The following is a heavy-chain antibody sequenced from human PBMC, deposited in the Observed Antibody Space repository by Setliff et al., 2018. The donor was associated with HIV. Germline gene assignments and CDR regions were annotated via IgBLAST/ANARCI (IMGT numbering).Heavy chain of an antibody. CDR1: GFGFYSHD. CDR3: ARDRLISARYWTSDY. J-gene: IGHJ4*02. V-gene: IGHV3-48*03. CDR2: ISHGGATK. D-gene: IGHD2-8*02. Sequence: GGSLRLSCEASGFGFYSHDMNWVRQAPGKGLEWISFISHGGATKYYAESVEGRFTISRDNAKNSLYLLMHSLRAEDTAIYYFARDRLISARYWTSDYWGQGTLVTVSS.